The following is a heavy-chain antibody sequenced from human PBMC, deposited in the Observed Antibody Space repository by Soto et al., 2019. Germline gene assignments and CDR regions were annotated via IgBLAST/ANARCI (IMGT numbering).Heavy chain of an antibody. CDR1: GFTFSSYW. J-gene: IGHJ4*02. D-gene: IGHD3-22*01. CDR3: ARDRTAPDHYYDGNFDY. CDR2: IKQDGSEK. Sequence: PGGSLRLSCAASGFTFSSYWMSWVRQAPGKGLEWVANIKQDGSEKYYVDSVKGRFTISRDNAKNSLYLQMNSPRAEDTAVYYCARDRTAPDHYYDGNFDYWGQGTLVTAPQ. V-gene: IGHV3-7*04.